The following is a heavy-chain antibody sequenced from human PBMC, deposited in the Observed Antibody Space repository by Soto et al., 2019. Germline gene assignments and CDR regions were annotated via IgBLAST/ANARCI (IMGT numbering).Heavy chain of an antibody. CDR2: ISYDGSNK. CDR1: GFTFSSYG. J-gene: IGHJ4*02. V-gene: IGHV3-30*18. Sequence: QVQLVESGGGVVQPGRSLRLSCAASGFTFSSYGMHWVRQAPGKGLEWVAVISYDGSNKYYADSVKGRFTISRDNSKSTLYLEMNSVRAEDTAVYCCAKGYSSSGWYLDYWGQGTLVTVSS. CDR3: AKGYSSSGWYLDY. D-gene: IGHD6-19*01.